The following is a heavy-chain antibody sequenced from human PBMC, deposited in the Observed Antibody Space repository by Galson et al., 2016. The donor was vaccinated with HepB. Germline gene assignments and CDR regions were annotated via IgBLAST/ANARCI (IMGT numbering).Heavy chain of an antibody. CDR2: IAYDGNYE. D-gene: IGHD1-1*01. V-gene: IGHV3-30*04. Sequence: SLRLSCATSGITFSRLVMHWVRQAPDKGLEWVAVIAYDGNYEYYADSVKGRFTISRDNSNNRLSLHMNSLSPEDTAVYYCASLVDALGRRVDYWGQGTLVAVAS. CDR1: GITFSRLV. J-gene: IGHJ4*02. CDR3: ASLVDALGRRVDY.